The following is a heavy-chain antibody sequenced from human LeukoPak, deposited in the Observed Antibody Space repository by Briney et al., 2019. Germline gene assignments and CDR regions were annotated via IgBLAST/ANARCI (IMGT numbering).Heavy chain of an antibody. Sequence: ASVKVSCKASGYTFTSYYMHWVRQAPGQGLEWMGIINPSGGSTSYAQKFQGRVTMTRDMSTSTVYMELSSLRSEDTAVYYCATGSGSLQFFDYWGQGTLVTVSS. CDR2: INPSGGST. CDR1: GYTFTSYY. CDR3: ATGSGSLQFFDY. J-gene: IGHJ4*02. D-gene: IGHD1-26*01. V-gene: IGHV1-46*01.